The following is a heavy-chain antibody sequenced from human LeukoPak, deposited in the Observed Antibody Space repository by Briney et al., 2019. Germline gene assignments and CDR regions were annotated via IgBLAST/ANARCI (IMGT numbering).Heavy chain of an antibody. V-gene: IGHV3-21*01. J-gene: IGHJ4*02. CDR3: ARWDRFHGV. Sequence: GGSLSLSCAPSGLTFSSYSMNWARHAPGKGLEWVSYISISSSYIYYADSVKGRFTISRDNAKNSLYLQMNSLRAEDTAVYYCARWDRFHGVWGQGTLVTVSS. D-gene: IGHD1-14*01. CDR2: ISISSSYI. CDR1: GLTFSSYS.